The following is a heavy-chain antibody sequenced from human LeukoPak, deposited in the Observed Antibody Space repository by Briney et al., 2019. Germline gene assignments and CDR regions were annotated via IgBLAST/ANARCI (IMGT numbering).Heavy chain of an antibody. D-gene: IGHD6-6*01. CDR3: AKQSTARSLGE. CDR1: GFPFTFA. V-gene: IGHV3-23*01. CDR2: ISGSGGDT. Sequence: GGSLRLSCAASGFPFTFAMSWVRQAPGEGLEWVSTISGSGGDTYYAESVKGRFTISRDNSKDALYLQMDSLRAEDTAVYYCAKQSTARSLGEGGRGTLVTVSS. J-gene: IGHJ4*02.